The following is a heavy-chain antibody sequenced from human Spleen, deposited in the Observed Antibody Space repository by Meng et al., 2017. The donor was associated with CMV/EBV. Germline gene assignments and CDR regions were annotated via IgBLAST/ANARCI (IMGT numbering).Heavy chain of an antibody. D-gene: IGHD6-13*01. J-gene: IGHJ4*02. CDR3: ARGDAAAGTEKKWGFDC. V-gene: IGHV3-13*01. CDR1: GFTFSTYD. CDR2: IGIARDT. Sequence: GESLKISCAASGFTFSTYDMHWVRQPAGKALEWVSAIGIARDTYYSDSVKGRFTISRENARNSLYLQMNSLRAGDTAVYYCARGDAAAGTEKKWGFDCWGQGTLVTVSS.